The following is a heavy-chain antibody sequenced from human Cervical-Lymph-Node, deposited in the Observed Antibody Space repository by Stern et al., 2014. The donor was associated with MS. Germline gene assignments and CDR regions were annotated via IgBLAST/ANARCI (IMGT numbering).Heavy chain of an antibody. Sequence: VQLVESGPGLVKPSQTLSLSCTVSGAPVNSGGYYWTWIRQVPGKGLEWIGYIHHRGATFYNTPLKSRVTISVDTSENQVSLMLSSVTAADTAVYYCAAIGPLMEGAAFDIWGQGTLVTVSS. CDR2: IHHRGAT. CDR3: AAIGPLMEGAAFDI. D-gene: IGHD3-16*01. J-gene: IGHJ3*02. CDR1: GAPVNSGGYY. V-gene: IGHV4-31*03.